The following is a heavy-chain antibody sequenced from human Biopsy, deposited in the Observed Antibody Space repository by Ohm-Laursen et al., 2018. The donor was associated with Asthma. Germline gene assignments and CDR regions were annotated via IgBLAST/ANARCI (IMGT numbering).Heavy chain of an antibody. J-gene: IGHJ6*02. CDR3: ASSGGNYGFYGMDV. V-gene: IGHV1-69*01. Sequence: SSVKVPCKASGGTFSNYPFTWVRQAPGQGLEWMGGIIPIFDTPNSAQKFQGRVTITADESTSTGYMELSSLRSEDTAVYYCASSGGNYGFYGMDVWGQGTTVTVSS. D-gene: IGHD4-11*01. CDR1: GGTFSNYP. CDR2: IIPIFDTP.